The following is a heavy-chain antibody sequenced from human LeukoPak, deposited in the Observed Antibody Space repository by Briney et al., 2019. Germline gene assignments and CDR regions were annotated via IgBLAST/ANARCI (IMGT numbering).Heavy chain of an antibody. CDR3: ARLGDAYNLLLDY. CDR1: GGSFSGYY. V-gene: IGHV4-39*01. D-gene: IGHD5-24*01. Sequence: SETLSLTCAVYGGSFSGYYWAWIRQPPGKGLEWIGSIYYSGSTYYNPSLRSRLTMSVDTSKNQFSLRLTSVTAADTALYYCARLGDAYNLLLDYWGQGALVTVSS. CDR2: IYYSGST. J-gene: IGHJ4*02.